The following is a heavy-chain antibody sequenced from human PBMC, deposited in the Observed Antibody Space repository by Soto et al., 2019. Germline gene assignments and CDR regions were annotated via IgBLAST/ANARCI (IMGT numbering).Heavy chain of an antibody. Sequence: QVQVVQSGDEVKETGASVRVSCKTSGYSFTAYGISWVRQAPGQGLEWMGWISCYNGKTKYAQKVQGRVTMTTDTSTSTGVMEVRSLRSDDTGIYYCARDAPPPELRFLEWHNYDYNGMDVWGQGTTVTVSS. CDR2: ISCYNGKT. CDR3: ARDAPPPELRFLEWHNYDYNGMDV. D-gene: IGHD3-3*01. V-gene: IGHV1-18*01. CDR1: GYSFTAYG. J-gene: IGHJ6*02.